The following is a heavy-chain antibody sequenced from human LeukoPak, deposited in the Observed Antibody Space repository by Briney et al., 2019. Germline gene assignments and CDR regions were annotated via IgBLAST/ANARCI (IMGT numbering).Heavy chain of an antibody. Sequence: GGSLRLSCAASGFTFRDYSMSWIRQAPRKGPEWVSYISPTSDYTNYGDSVKGRFTIFRDNAKNSLYLQMNSLRVEDTAVYYCARCQYNSSPDFWGQGTLVTVSS. D-gene: IGHD6-13*01. CDR3: ARCQYNSSPDF. CDR2: ISPTSDYT. V-gene: IGHV3-11*03. CDR1: GFTFRDYS. J-gene: IGHJ4*02.